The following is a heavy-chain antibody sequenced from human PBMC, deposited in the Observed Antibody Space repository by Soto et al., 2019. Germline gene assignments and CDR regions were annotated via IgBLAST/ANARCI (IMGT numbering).Heavy chain of an antibody. D-gene: IGHD4-17*01. CDR3: ARDAYGDYYFDY. CDR1: GFTFTSYS. V-gene: IGHV3-48*01. J-gene: IGHJ4*02. CDR2: ISSSSSTI. Sequence: EVQLVESGGGLVQPGGSLRLSCAASGFTFTSYSMNWVRQAPGKGLEWVSYISSSSSTIYYADSVKGRFTVSRDNAKNSLYLQMNSLRGEDTAVYYCARDAYGDYYFDYWGQGTLVTVSS.